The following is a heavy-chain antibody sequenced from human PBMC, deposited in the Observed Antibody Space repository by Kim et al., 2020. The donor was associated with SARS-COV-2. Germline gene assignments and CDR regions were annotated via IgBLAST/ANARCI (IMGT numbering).Heavy chain of an antibody. Sequence: SETLSLTCSVSGGSISGSPYYWGWIRQSPGQGLEWIGSVFYTGKTYYNPSLKSRVTISVDTSNKQFSLRLESVTAADTAVYYCASFGAWVSGEFWGQGTLVIVSS. J-gene: IGHJ4*02. D-gene: IGHD3-16*01. CDR1: GGSISGSPYY. CDR3: ASFGAWVSGEF. V-gene: IGHV4-39*01. CDR2: VFYTGKT.